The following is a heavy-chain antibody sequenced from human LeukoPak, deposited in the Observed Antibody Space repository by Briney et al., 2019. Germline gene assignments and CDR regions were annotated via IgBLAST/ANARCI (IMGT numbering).Heavy chain of an antibody. CDR1: GFTFSSYA. D-gene: IGHD3-16*02. CDR3: AKTFDDYVWGSYRYTHYYFDY. CDR2: ISGSGGST. Sequence: GGSLRLSCAASGFTFSSYAMSWVRQAPGKGLEWVSAISGSGGSTYYADSVKGRFTISRDNSKNTLYLQMNSLRAEDTAVYYCAKTFDDYVWGSYRYTHYYFDYWGQGTLVTVSS. J-gene: IGHJ4*02. V-gene: IGHV3-23*01.